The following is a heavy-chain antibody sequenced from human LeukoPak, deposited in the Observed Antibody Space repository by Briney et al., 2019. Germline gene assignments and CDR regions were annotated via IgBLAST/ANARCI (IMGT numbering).Heavy chain of an antibody. D-gene: IGHD3-9*01. CDR1: GFTFSSYG. J-gene: IGHJ4*02. CDR2: IWYDGSNK. CDR3: ARDGDILTGSLDY. V-gene: IGHV3-33*01. Sequence: PGRSLRLSCAASGFTFSSYGMHWVRQAPGKGLEWVAVIWYDGSNKYYADSVKGRFTISRDNSKNTLYLRMNSLRAEDTAVYYCARDGDILTGSLDYWGQGTLVTVSS.